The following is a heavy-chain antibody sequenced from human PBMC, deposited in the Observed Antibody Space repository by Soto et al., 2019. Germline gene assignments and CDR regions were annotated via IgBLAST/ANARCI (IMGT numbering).Heavy chain of an antibody. Sequence: EVQLVESGGGLVKPGGSLRLSCAASGFTFSSYSMNWVRQAPGKGLEWVSSISSSSSYIYYADSVKGRFTISRDNAKNSQYLQMNSRRAEDTAVYYCARVSPQYMHVWGKGTTVTVSS. CDR2: ISSSSSYI. V-gene: IGHV3-21*01. CDR3: ARVSPQYMHV. CDR1: GFTFSSYS. J-gene: IGHJ6*03.